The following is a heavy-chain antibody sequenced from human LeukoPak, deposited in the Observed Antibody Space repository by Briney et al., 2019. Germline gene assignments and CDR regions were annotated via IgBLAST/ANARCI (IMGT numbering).Heavy chain of an antibody. CDR2: MNPNSGNT. CDR3: ARGPMIGAHLDY. J-gene: IGHJ4*02. Sequence: ASVKVSCKASGYTFTSYDISWVRQATGQGLEWMGWMNPNSGNTGYAQKFQGRVTITGNTSISTAYKELSSLRSEDTAVYYCARGPMIGAHLDYWGQGTLVTVSS. CDR1: GYTFTSYD. V-gene: IGHV1-8*03. D-gene: IGHD3-22*01.